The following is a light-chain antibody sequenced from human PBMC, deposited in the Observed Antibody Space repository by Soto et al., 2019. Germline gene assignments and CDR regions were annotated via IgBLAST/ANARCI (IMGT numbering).Light chain of an antibody. Sequence: EIVLTQSPGTLSLSPGERATLSCRASQSVSSSYLAWYQQKPGQAPSLLIYGASSRATGIPDLFSGSGSGTDFTLTISRLEPEDFAVYYCQQYGSSPAFGGGTKVEIK. V-gene: IGKV3-20*01. J-gene: IGKJ4*01. CDR3: QQYGSSPA. CDR1: QSVSSSY. CDR2: GAS.